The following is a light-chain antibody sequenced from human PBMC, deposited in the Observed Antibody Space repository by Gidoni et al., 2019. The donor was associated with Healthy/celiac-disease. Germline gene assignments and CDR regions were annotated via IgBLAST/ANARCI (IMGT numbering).Light chain of an antibody. Sequence: DILMTPSPDLPALSLGERATINCKSSQSVLYSSNNKNYLAWYQQKPGQPPKLLIYWASTRESGVPDRFSGSGSGTDFTLTSSSLQAEDVAVYYCQQYYTTLYTFGQGTKLEIK. CDR1: QSVLYSSNNKNY. CDR3: QQYYTTLYT. CDR2: WAS. V-gene: IGKV4-1*01. J-gene: IGKJ2*01.